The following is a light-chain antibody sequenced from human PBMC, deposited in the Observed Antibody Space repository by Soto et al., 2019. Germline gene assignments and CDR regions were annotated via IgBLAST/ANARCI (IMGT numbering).Light chain of an antibody. CDR3: QQRHMWPIT. CDR2: DAY. Sequence: VLTQSPVTLSLSPGERATLSCRASQIFRGLLAWYQQKPGQAPRLLIYDAYNRATGIPPRFSGSGSGTDFTLTISSLEPEDSAVYYCQQRHMWPITFGQGTRLEIK. V-gene: IGKV3-11*01. J-gene: IGKJ5*01. CDR1: QIFRGL.